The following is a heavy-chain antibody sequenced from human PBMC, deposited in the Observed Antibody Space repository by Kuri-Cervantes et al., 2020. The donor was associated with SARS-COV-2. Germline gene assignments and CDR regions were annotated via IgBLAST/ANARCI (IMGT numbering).Heavy chain of an antibody. CDR2: LWEDGSNE. CDR1: GFTFSTFG. CDR3: ARHPYYDFWSGYTEYNWFDP. V-gene: IGHV3-33*08. D-gene: IGHD3-3*01. J-gene: IGHJ5*02. Sequence: GESLKISCAASGFTFSTFGMHWVRQAPGKGPEWVAGLWEDGSNEKYADSVKGRFTISRDNAKNSLYLQMNSLRAEDTAVYYCARHPYYDFWSGYTEYNWFDPWGQGTLVTVSS.